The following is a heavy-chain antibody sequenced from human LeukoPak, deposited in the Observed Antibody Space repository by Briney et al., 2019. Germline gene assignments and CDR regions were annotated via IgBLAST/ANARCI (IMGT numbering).Heavy chain of an antibody. CDR3: ARAGDFWSGYYLDWFDP. CDR2: ISSSSSYI. Sequence: GSLRLSCAASGFTFSGYAMNWVRQAPGKGLEWVSSISSSSSYIYYADSVKGRFTISRDNAKNSLYLQMNSLRAEDTAVYYCARAGDFWSGYYLDWFDPWGQGTLVTVSS. V-gene: IGHV3-21*01. J-gene: IGHJ5*02. CDR1: GFTFSGYA. D-gene: IGHD3-3*01.